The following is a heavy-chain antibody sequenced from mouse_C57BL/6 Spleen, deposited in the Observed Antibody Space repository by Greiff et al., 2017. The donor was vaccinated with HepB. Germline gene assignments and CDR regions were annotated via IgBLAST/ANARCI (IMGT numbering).Heavy chain of an antibody. D-gene: IGHD2-3*01. CDR3: ARDGYYIYFDY. J-gene: IGHJ2*01. CDR2: IYPGDGDT. Sequence: QVQLQQSGPELVKPGASVKISCKASGYAFSSSWMNWVKQRPGKGLEWIGRIYPGDGDTNYNGKFKGKATLTADKSSSTAYMQLSSLTSEDSAVYFCARDGYYIYFDYWGQGTTLTVSS. CDR1: GYAFSSSW. V-gene: IGHV1-82*01.